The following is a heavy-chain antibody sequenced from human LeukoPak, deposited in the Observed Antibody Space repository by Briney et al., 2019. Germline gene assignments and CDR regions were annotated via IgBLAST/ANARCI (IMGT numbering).Heavy chain of an antibody. CDR2: ISGSVGST. J-gene: IGHJ1*01. D-gene: IGHD3-22*01. CDR1: GFTFSSYA. CDR3: AKGQGSGFQSFFQH. V-gene: IGHV3-23*01. Sequence: SGGSLRLSCAASGFTFSSYAMSWVRQAPGKGLEWVSVISGSVGSTDYADSVKGRFSLSRDTSKNTVCMQMNSLRVEDTAVYYCAKGQGSGFQSFFQHWGQGTLVTVSS.